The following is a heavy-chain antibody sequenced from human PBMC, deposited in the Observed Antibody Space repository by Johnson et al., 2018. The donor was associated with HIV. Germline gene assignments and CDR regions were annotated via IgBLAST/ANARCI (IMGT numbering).Heavy chain of an antibody. J-gene: IGHJ3*02. D-gene: IGHD1-7*01. CDR1: GFTFSNYG. V-gene: IGHV3-30*02. CDR3: AKDRELLELSHAFDS. CDR2: IRYDGSNK. Sequence: QVQLVESGGGLVQSGRSLRLSCAASGFTFSNYGMHWVRQAPGKGLEWVAVIRYDGSNKYYADSVKGRFTISRDNSKNTLYLQMNSLRVEDTALYYCAKDRELLELSHAFDSWGQGTMVTVSS.